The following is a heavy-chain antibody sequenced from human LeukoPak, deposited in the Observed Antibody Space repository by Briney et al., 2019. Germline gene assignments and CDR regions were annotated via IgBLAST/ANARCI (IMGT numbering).Heavy chain of an antibody. CDR1: GGSVSSGSYY. J-gene: IGHJ4*02. CDR3: TREVVVTYYFDY. CDR2: IYSGGST. Sequence: PSETLSHTCTVSGGSVSSGSYYWSWIRQPPGKGLEWIGYIYSGGSTNYNPSLKSRVTISVDTSKNQFSLKLSSVTAADTAVYFCTREVVVTYYFDYWGQGTLVTVSS. V-gene: IGHV4-61*01. D-gene: IGHD3-22*01.